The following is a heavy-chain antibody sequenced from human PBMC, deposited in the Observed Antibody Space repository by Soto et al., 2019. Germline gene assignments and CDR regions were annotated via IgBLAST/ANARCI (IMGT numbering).Heavy chain of an antibody. CDR1: GFTFSSYG. J-gene: IGHJ3*02. CDR2: ISYDGSNK. Sequence: PGGSLRLSCAASGFTFSSYGMHWVRQAPGKGLEWVAVISYDGSNKYYADSVKGRFTISRDNSKNTLYLQMNSLRAEDTAVYYCAKGHPYDSSGYYYVSLVPEAGDIWGQGTMVTVSS. D-gene: IGHD3-22*01. V-gene: IGHV3-30*18. CDR3: AKGHPYDSSGYYYVSLVPEAGDI.